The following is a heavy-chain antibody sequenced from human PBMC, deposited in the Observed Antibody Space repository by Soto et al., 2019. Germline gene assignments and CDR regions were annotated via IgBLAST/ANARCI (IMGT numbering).Heavy chain of an antibody. V-gene: IGHV1-2*02. CDR3: ARDEGSGWYKWRS. D-gene: IGHD6-19*01. J-gene: IGHJ6*02. CDR2: INPNSGGT. Sequence: ASVKVSCKASGYTFTGYYMHWVRQAPGQGLEWMGWINPNSGGTNYAQKFQGRVTMTRDTSISTAYMELSRLRSDDTAAYYCARDEGSGWYKWRSWGQGTTVTVSS. CDR1: GYTFTGYY.